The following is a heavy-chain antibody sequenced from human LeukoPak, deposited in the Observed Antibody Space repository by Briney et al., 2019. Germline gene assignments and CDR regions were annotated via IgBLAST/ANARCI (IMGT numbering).Heavy chain of an antibody. Sequence: SETLSLTCTVSGGSISSYYWSWIRQPPGKGLEWIGYIYTSGSTNYNPSLKSRVTISVDTSKNQFSLKLSSVTAADTAVYYCARAGYCSSTSCWWSDPWGQGTLVTVSS. J-gene: IGHJ5*02. D-gene: IGHD2-2*01. CDR2: IYTSGST. V-gene: IGHV4-4*09. CDR3: ARAGYCSSTSCWWSDP. CDR1: GGSISSYY.